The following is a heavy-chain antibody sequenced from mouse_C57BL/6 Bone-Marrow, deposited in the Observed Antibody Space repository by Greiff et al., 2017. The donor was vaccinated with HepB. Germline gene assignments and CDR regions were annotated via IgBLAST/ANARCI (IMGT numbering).Heavy chain of an antibody. D-gene: IGHD3-3*01. CDR1: GYTFTNYW. CDR3: ARCGAGRYFDV. Sequence: VQLQQSGAELVRPGTSVKMSCKASGYTFTNYWIGWAKQRPGHGLEWIGDIYPGGGYTNYNEKFKGKATLTADKSSSTAYMQFSSLTSEDSAIYYCARCGAGRYFDVWGTGTTVTVSS. CDR2: IYPGGGYT. J-gene: IGHJ1*03. V-gene: IGHV1-63*01.